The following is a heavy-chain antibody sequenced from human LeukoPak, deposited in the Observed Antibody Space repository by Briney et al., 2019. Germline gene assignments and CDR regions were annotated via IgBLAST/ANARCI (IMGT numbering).Heavy chain of an antibody. CDR2: IYTSGST. V-gene: IGHV4-4*07. D-gene: IGHD4-17*01. CDR3: ATLTVTESFDY. J-gene: IGHJ4*02. Sequence: SETLSLACTVSGGSISSYYWSWIRQPAGKGLEYIGRIYTSGSTNYNPSLKSRVTMSVDTSKNQFSLRLNSVTAADTAVYYCATLTVTESFDYWGQGTLVTVSS. CDR1: GGSISSYY.